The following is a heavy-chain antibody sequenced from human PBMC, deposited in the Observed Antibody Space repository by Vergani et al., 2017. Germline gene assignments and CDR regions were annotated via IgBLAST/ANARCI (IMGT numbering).Heavy chain of an antibody. D-gene: IGHD2-8*01. V-gene: IGHV3-48*01. CDR2: ISSSSSTL. CDR1: GFTFSRYS. Sequence: EVQLVESGGGLVQPGGSLSLSCAASGFTFSRYSMNWVRQAPGKGLEWVSYISSSSSTLDYAGSVKGRFTISRDNAKNSLYLQMISLGAEDTAVYYCARDIGVTENWGQGTLVTVSS. CDR3: ARDIGVTEN. J-gene: IGHJ4*02.